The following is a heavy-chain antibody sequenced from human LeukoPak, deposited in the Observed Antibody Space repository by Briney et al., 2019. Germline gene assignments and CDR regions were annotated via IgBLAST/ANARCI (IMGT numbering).Heavy chain of an antibody. CDR3: AKEAQAQPATYCSYFNY. V-gene: IGHV3-30*18. D-gene: IGHD1-14*01. Sequence: GGSLRLSCAASGLTFSSYGIHWVRLAPGKGLEWVAVISDDGTRKYYADSVQGRFTISRDNSKNTLFLQMNSLRSEDTAVYYCAKEAQAQPATYCSYFNYWGQGTLVTVSS. CDR2: ISDDGTRK. J-gene: IGHJ4*02. CDR1: GLTFSSYG.